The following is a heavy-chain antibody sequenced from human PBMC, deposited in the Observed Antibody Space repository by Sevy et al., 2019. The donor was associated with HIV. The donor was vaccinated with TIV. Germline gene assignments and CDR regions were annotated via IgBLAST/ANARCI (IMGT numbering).Heavy chain of an antibody. V-gene: IGHV3-30*01. J-gene: IGHJ5*02. D-gene: IGHD2-2*02. CDR3: ARDAGLGYCSSTSCHKGGWFDP. Sequence: GGSLRLSCAASGFTFSSYAMHWVRQAPGKGLQWVAVISYDRSNKYYADSVKGRFTISRDNSKNTLYLQMNSLRAEDTAVYYCARDAGLGYCSSTSCHKGGWFDPWGQGTLVTVSS. CDR1: GFTFSSYA. CDR2: ISYDRSNK.